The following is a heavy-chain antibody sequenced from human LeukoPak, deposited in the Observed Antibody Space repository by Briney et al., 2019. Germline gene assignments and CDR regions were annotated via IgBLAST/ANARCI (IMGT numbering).Heavy chain of an antibody. J-gene: IGHJ6*03. D-gene: IGHD3-3*01. V-gene: IGHV3-23*01. Sequence: GGSVSLSCAASVFTFSSYAMSWLRQSPGKGREWVSPISGSGGSTYYADSVKGRFTISRDNSKHTLYLQMNSLRAEDTAVYYCAKDGEYDFWSGYYRPMDVWGKGTTVTVSS. CDR3: AKDGEYDFWSGYYRPMDV. CDR2: ISGSGGST. CDR1: VFTFSSYA.